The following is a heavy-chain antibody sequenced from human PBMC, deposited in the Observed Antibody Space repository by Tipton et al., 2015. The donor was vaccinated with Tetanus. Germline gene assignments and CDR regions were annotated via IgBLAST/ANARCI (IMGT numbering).Heavy chain of an antibody. J-gene: IGHJ4*02. Sequence: QLVQSGAEVKKPGASVKVSCKASGYTFPRYGISWVRQAPGQGLEWMGIINPIGGSTSYAQKFQGRITMTGDTSTSTVYMDLNSLRSEDTAVYYCVRDRAAAGGSDYWGQGTLVTV. CDR3: VRDRAAAGGSDY. V-gene: IGHV1-46*01. CDR2: INPIGGST. CDR1: GYTFPRYG. D-gene: IGHD6-25*01.